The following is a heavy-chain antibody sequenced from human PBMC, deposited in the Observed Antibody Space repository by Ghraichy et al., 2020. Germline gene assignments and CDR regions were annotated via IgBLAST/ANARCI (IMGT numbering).Heavy chain of an antibody. J-gene: IGHJ6*02. D-gene: IGHD5-12*01. Sequence: SQTLSLTCTVSGGSISSYYWSWIRQPPGKGLEWIGYIYYSGSTNYNPSLKSRVTISVDTSKNQFSLKLSSVTAADTAVYYCARHPEVTTSLVDYYYGMDVWGQGTTVTVSS. CDR3: ARHPEVTTSLVDYYYGMDV. CDR2: IYYSGST. CDR1: GGSISSYY. V-gene: IGHV4-59*08.